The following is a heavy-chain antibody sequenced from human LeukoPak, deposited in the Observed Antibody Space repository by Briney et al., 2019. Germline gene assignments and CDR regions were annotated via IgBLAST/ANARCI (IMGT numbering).Heavy chain of an antibody. CDR3: AKGLRFLEWLFPEENYYYYGMDV. V-gene: IGHV3-9*01. CDR2: ISWNSGSI. Sequence: GGSLRLSWAASGFTFSNYAMSWVRQAPEKGLEWVSGISWNSGSIGYADSVKGRFTISRDNAKNSLYLQMNSLRAEDTALYYCAKGLRFLEWLFPEENYYYYGMDVWGQGTTVTVSS. D-gene: IGHD3-3*01. CDR1: GFTFSNYA. J-gene: IGHJ6*02.